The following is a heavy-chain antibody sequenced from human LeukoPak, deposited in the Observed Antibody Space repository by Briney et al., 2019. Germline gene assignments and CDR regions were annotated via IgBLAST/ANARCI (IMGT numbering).Heavy chain of an antibody. CDR1: GFTFSSSA. Sequence: PGGSLRLSCAASGFTFSSSAMTWVRQAPGKGLEWVSTINESGGSTYYADSVKGRFTISRDNSKNTLDLQMNSLRAEDTAVYYCAKEGVGPANDAFDFWGQGTMVAVSS. V-gene: IGHV3-23*01. J-gene: IGHJ3*01. CDR2: INESGGST. D-gene: IGHD2-15*01. CDR3: AKEGVGPANDAFDF.